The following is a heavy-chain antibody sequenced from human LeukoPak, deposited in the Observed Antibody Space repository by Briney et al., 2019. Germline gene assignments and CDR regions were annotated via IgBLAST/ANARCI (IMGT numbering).Heavy chain of an antibody. CDR1: GYRLTNYR. CDR3: TRASGGNSDNY. D-gene: IGHD4-23*01. V-gene: IGHV5-51*01. J-gene: IGHJ4*02. CDR2: IYPGDSDT. Sequence: GESLKISCKGSGYRLTNYRIACVRQMPGKGLERMSVIYPGDSDTRYSPSFQGQVTISADKSISTAYLQWSSLKASDSAMYYCTRASGGNSDNYWGQGTLVTVSS.